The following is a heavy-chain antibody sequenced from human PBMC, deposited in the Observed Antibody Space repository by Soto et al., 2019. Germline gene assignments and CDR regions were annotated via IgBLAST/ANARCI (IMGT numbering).Heavy chain of an antibody. CDR3: ARKLAAADGHPYYYYGMDV. D-gene: IGHD6-13*01. CDR1: GGTFSSYA. Sequence: GASVKVSCKASGGTFSSYATSWVRQAPGQGLEWMGGIIPIFGTANYAQKFQGRVTITADESTSTAYMELSSLRSEDTAVYYCARKLAAADGHPYYYYGMDVWGQGTTVTVSS. CDR2: IIPIFGTA. J-gene: IGHJ6*02. V-gene: IGHV1-69*13.